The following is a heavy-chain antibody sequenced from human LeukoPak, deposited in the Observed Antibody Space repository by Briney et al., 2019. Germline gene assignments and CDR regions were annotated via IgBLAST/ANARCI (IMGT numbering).Heavy chain of an antibody. CDR2: ISNDNNYI. V-gene: IGHV3-21*01. CDR3: AKDKPIDY. CDR1: GFPFNTYS. Sequence: GGSLRLSCAASGFPFNTYSMNWVRQAPGQGLEWVSSISNDNNYIYYAESVKGRFTISRDNSKNTVFLQMNTLRTEDTAVYFCAKDKPIDYWGQGTLVTVSS. J-gene: IGHJ4*02. D-gene: IGHD1-14*01.